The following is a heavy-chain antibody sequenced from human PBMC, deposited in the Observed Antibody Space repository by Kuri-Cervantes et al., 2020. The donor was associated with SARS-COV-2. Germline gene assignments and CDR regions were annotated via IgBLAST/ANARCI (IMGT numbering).Heavy chain of an antibody. CDR2: IRYDGSNK. CDR3: ADLTEDFWSGYLGAH. J-gene: IGHJ4*02. V-gene: IGHV3-30*02. Sequence: GESLKISCAASGFTFSSYGMHWVRQAPGKGLEWVAFIRYDGSNKYYADSVKGRFTISRDNSKNTLYLQMNSLRAEDTAVYYCADLTEDFWSGYLGAHWGQGTLVTVSS. CDR1: GFTFSSYG. D-gene: IGHD3-3*01.